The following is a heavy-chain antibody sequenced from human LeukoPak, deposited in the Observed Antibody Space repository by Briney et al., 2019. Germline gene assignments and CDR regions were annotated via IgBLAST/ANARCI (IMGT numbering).Heavy chain of an antibody. D-gene: IGHD3-10*01. CDR3: ASDHSPVVRASPMGY. CDR1: GFTFTNYG. Sequence: PGTSLRLSCAASGFTFTNYGMHWVRQAPGKGLEWVALITYDGYYKYYSDSVKGRFTISSDTSKNTLYLQMNSLRAEDTAVYYSASDHSPVVRASPMGYWGQGTPVTVSS. CDR2: ITYDGYYK. J-gene: IGHJ4*02. V-gene: IGHV3-30*03.